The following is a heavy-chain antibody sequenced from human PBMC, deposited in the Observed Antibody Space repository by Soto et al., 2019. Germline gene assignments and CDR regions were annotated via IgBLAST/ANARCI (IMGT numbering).Heavy chain of an antibody. CDR2: IYYTGSN. J-gene: IGHJ5*02. CDR1: GGSIRSYY. Sequence: SETLSLTCTVSGGSIRSYYWSWIRQPPGKGLEWIGYIYYTGSNKNNPSLKSRVTLSLDTSKNQLYLKLSSVTAADTAVYYFARAYCSGGSCWAWSNWFDPWGQGTLVTVSS. V-gene: IGHV4-59*08. CDR3: ARAYCSGGSCWAWSNWFDP. D-gene: IGHD2-15*01.